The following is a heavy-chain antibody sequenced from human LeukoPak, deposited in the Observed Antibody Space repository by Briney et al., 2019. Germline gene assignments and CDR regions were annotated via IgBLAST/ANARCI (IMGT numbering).Heavy chain of an antibody. CDR2: IKHSGST. Sequence: SETLSLTCAVYGGSFSGFYWSWIRQPPGKGLEWIGEIKHSGSTSYNPSLKSRVTISVDTSRSQFSLKLNSVTAADTAVYFCARAWLGYGGNAYWYFDLWGRGNLVTVSS. J-gene: IGHJ2*01. V-gene: IGHV4-34*01. CDR1: GGSFSGFY. D-gene: IGHD4-23*01. CDR3: ARAWLGYGGNAYWYFDL.